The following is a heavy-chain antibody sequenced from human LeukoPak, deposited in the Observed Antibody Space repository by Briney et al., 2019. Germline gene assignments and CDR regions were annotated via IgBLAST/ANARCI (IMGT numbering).Heavy chain of an antibody. D-gene: IGHD1-26*01. J-gene: IGHJ5*02. CDR2: INSDGSTT. CDR1: GFTLSSHW. Sequence: PGGAPRLSCAASGFTLSSHWMHWGRQAPGEGLVWGSRINSDGSTTNYADSVKGRFTIYRDSAKHTLYLQMNGLRAEDTAVYCCASSLVGHNWFDPWGQGTLVTVSS. CDR3: ASSLVGHNWFDP. V-gene: IGHV3-74*01.